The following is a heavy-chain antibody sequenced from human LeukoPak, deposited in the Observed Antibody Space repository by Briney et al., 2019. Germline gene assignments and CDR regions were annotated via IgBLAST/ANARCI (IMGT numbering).Heavy chain of an antibody. D-gene: IGHD2-15*01. J-gene: IGHJ6*03. V-gene: IGHV1-8*01. CDR2: MNPNSGNT. Sequence: GASVKVSCKASGYTFTSYDINWVRQATGQGLEWMGWMNPNSGNTDYAQKFQGRVTMTRNTSISTAYMELSSLRSEDTAVYYCARAGLGYCSGGSCYPTLLRSYYYYYMDVWGKGTTVTVSS. CDR1: GYTFTSYD. CDR3: ARAGLGYCSGGSCYPTLLRSYYYYYMDV.